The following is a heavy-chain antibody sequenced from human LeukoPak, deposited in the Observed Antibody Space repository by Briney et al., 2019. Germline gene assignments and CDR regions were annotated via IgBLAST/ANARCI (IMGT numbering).Heavy chain of an antibody. J-gene: IGHJ4*02. CDR2: IHTSGNT. V-gene: IGHV4-38-2*02. CDR3: ARGDYGDYV. Sequence: SETLSLTCTVSGYSISSGYYWGWIRQPAGKGLEWIGHIHTSGNTNYNPSLKSRVTIAVDTSKNQFSLKLSSVTAADTAVYYCARGDYGDYVWGQGTLVTVSS. D-gene: IGHD4-17*01. CDR1: GYSISSGYY.